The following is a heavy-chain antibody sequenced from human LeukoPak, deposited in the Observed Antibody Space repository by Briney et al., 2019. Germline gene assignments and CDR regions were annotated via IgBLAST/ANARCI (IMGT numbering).Heavy chain of an antibody. CDR3: ARGYCSSTSCYSLWYYYYYGMDV. CDR1: GGSISSSSYY. Sequence: SETLSLTCTVSGGSISSSSYYWGWIRQPPRKGLEWIVSIYYSGSTYYNPSLKSRVTISVDTSKNQFSLKLSSVTAADTAVYYCARGYCSSTSCYSLWYYYYYGMDVWGQGTTVTVSS. J-gene: IGHJ6*02. D-gene: IGHD2-2*02. CDR2: IYYSGST. V-gene: IGHV4-39*01.